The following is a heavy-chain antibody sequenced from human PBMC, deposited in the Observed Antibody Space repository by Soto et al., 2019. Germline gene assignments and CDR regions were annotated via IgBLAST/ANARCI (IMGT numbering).Heavy chain of an antibody. CDR3: ASRSVVVPAAITGLYYYYYYGMDV. J-gene: IGHJ6*02. CDR1: GGSISSSNW. Sequence: PETLSLTCAVSGGSISSSNWWSWVRQPPGKGLEWIGEIYHSGSTNYSPSLKSRVTISVDKSKNQFSLKLSSVTAADTAVYYCASRSVVVPAAITGLYYYYYYGMDVWGQGTTVTVSS. CDR2: IYHSGST. D-gene: IGHD2-2*02. V-gene: IGHV4-4*03.